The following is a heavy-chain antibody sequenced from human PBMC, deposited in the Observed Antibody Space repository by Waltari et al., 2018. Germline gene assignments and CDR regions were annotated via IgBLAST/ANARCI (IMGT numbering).Heavy chain of an antibody. J-gene: IGHJ4*02. CDR1: GYIFTSQA. CDR3: ARGHDFWSGYQNALDY. V-gene: IGHV7-4-1*02. D-gene: IGHD3-3*01. Sequence: QVQLVQSGSELKKPGASVKVPCKASGYIFTSQAINGVRQAPGQGLEWMGRINPNSGTPMYAQGFTERFVFSLDTSVTTAYLQITSLKAEDTAIYYCARGHDFWSGYQNALDYWGQGTLVTVSS. CDR2: INPNSGTP.